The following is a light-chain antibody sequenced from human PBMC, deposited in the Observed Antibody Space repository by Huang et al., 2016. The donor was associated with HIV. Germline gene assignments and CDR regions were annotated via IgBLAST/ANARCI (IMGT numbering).Light chain of an antibody. V-gene: IGKV2-28*01. CDR2: LAS. CDR3: MQSLQTPRA. J-gene: IGKJ1*01. Sequence: DIVMTQSPLFLSVSPGEPASISCTSSQSLLHSRTFNYLDWYRQKPGQSPHLLICLASNQAPGVPVRFSGSGSGTNFTLRISAVEPEDAATYYCMQSLQTPRAFGQGTRVEVK. CDR1: QSLLHSRTFNY.